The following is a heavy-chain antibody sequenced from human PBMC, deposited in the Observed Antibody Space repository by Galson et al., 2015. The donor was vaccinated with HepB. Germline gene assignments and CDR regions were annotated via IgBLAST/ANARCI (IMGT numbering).Heavy chain of an antibody. V-gene: IGHV3-33*08. Sequence: SLRLSCAASGFTFSNYGLHWVRQAPGKGQEWVEVVWFVGFNKYYAESVKGRFTISRDNSQNMLYLQMNILRVEDTAMYYCARGLERFGEPYFDNWGQGSLVTVSS. CDR1: GFTFSNYG. D-gene: IGHD3-10*01. CDR2: VWFVGFNK. J-gene: IGHJ4*02. CDR3: ARGLERFGEPYFDN.